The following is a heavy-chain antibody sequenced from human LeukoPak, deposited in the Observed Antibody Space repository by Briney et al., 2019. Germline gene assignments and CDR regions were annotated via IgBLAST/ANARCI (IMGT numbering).Heavy chain of an antibody. CDR1: GFTFTTYE. D-gene: IGHD3-16*01. V-gene: IGHV3-48*03. Sequence: GGSLRLSCAASGFTFTTYEMNWVRQAPGKGLEWLSYISANGDTIYYADSVKGRFTISRDNGRKSPYLQMNSLRVEDTGIYYCVSAYGGLLDNWGQGTLVTVSS. J-gene: IGHJ4*02. CDR2: ISANGDTI. CDR3: VSAYGGLLDN.